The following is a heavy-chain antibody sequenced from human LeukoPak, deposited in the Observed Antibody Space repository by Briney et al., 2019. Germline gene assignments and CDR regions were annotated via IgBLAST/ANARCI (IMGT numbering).Heavy chain of an antibody. CDR3: ARGRAVAGTVNYYYGMDV. J-gene: IGHJ6*02. CDR2: INHSGST. Sequence: SETLSLTCAVYGGSFSGYYWSWIRQPPGKGLEWIGEINHSGSTNYNPSLKSRVTISVDTSKNQFSLKLSSVTAADTAVYYCARGRAVAGTVNYYYGMDVWGQGTTVTVSS. V-gene: IGHV4-34*01. CDR1: GGSFSGYY. D-gene: IGHD6-19*01.